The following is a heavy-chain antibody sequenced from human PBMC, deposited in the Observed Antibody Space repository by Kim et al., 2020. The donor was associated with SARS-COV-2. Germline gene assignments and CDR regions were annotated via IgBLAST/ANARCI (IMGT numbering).Heavy chain of an antibody. CDR1: GFTFSSYN. CDR3: AKEMRYFDWLWSGYAMGI. J-gene: IGHJ6*02. V-gene: IGHV3-30*18. CDR2: ISYHGSNK. Sequence: GGSLRLSCAASGFTFSSYNMHWVRQAPGKGLEWVAIISYHGSNKNYADSVKGRFTIRRDNSENTLFLQMNSQRADDTAVYYCAKEMRYFDWLWSGYAMGIWGQVTTVTVSS. D-gene: IGHD3-9*01.